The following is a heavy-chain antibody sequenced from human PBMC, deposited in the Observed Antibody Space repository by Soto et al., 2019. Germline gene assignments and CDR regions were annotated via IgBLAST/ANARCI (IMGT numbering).Heavy chain of an antibody. J-gene: IGHJ4*02. CDR3: ARALYCGGDCYSRYFDY. Sequence: QVQLQESGPGLVKPSQTLSLTCTVSGGSISSGGYYWSWIRQHPGKGLEWIGYIYYSGSTYYNPSLKSRVTISVDTSKNQFSLKLRSVTAADTAVYYCARALYCGGDCYSRYFDYWGQGTLVTVSS. CDR1: GGSISSGGYY. CDR2: IYYSGST. D-gene: IGHD2-21*02. V-gene: IGHV4-31*03.